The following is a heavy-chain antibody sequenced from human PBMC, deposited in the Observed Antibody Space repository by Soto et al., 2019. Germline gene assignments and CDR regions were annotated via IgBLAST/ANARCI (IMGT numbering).Heavy chain of an antibody. D-gene: IGHD2-15*01. CDR1: GFTFSSNA. CDR2: ISGSAGVT. CDR3: AKDWVSGSSRY. J-gene: IGHJ4*02. V-gene: IGHV3-23*01. Sequence: PGGSLRLSCTASGFTFSSNAMSWVRQAPGKGLEWVSSISGSAGVTYYADSVKGRFTISRDNSKNALYLQMNSLRAEDTAVYYCAKDWVSGSSRYWGQGTLVTVSS.